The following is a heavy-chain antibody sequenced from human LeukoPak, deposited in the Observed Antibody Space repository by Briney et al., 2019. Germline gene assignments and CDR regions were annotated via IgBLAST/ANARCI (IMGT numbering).Heavy chain of an antibody. V-gene: IGHV4-4*07. Sequence: SETLSLTCTVSGGSISSYYWSWLRQPAGKGLEWLGRIYSSGSTNYNPSLKSRVTMSVDTSKNQFSLKLSSVTAADTAVYYCARGYSYGFIDYWGQGTLVTVSS. D-gene: IGHD5-18*01. CDR1: GGSISSYY. CDR2: IYSSGST. CDR3: ARGYSYGFIDY. J-gene: IGHJ4*02.